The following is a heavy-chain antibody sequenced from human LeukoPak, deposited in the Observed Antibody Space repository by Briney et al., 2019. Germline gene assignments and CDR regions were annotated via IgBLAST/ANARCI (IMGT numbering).Heavy chain of an antibody. Sequence: PSETLSLTCTVSGVSISSGDYYWSWIRQPPGKGLEWIGYTYYSGSTYYNPSLKSRVTISVDTSKNQFSLKLSSVTAADTAVYYCARPYYYDSRIDPWGRGTRVTVSS. J-gene: IGHJ5*02. CDR2: TYYSGST. V-gene: IGHV4-30-4*01. CDR1: GVSISSGDYY. D-gene: IGHD3-22*01. CDR3: ARPYYYDSRIDP.